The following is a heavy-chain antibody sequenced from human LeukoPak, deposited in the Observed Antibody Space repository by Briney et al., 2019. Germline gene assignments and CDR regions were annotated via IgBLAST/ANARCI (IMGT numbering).Heavy chain of an antibody. CDR2: FGSSGNT. Sequence: PGGSLRLSCAASGFTFTGYAMSWVRQAPGKGLEWVSTFGSSGNTYYADSVKGRFTISRDNSKNTLYLHMNSLEPEDTAVYYCAKRGTCIGGICYHHFASWGQGTLVTVSS. CDR1: GFTFTGYA. D-gene: IGHD2-15*01. J-gene: IGHJ4*02. CDR3: AKRGTCIGGICYHHFAS. V-gene: IGHV3-23*01.